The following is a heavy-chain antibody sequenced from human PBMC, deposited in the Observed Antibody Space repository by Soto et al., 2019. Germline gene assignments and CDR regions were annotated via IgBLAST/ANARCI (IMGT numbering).Heavy chain of an antibody. CDR2: IYSGGST. J-gene: IGHJ4*02. D-gene: IGHD3-22*01. CDR1: GFTVSSNY. Sequence: GGSLRLSCAASGFTVSSNYMSWVRQAPGKGLEWVSVIYSGGSTYYADSVKGRFTISRDNSKNTLYLQMNSLRAEDTAVYYCARGDSSGYYPYDYWGQGTLVTVSS. V-gene: IGHV3-53*01. CDR3: ARGDSSGYYPYDY.